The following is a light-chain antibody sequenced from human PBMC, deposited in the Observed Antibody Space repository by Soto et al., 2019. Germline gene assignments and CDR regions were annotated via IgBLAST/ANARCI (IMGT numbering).Light chain of an antibody. V-gene: IGKV1-39*01. CDR1: QSISTY. J-gene: IGKJ4*01. CDR3: QQTHTTFT. CDR2: AAY. Sequence: DIQMTQSPSSLSASVGDRVTITCRASQSISTYLNWYQQKTGKVPKLLIYAAYSLQSVVPSGFSGSGSGTDFTLTISSLQPEDCATYYCQQTHTTFTFGGGTTVEIK.